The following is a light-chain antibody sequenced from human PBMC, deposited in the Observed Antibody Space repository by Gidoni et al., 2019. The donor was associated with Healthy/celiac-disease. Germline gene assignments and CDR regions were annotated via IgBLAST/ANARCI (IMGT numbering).Light chain of an antibody. V-gene: IGKV1-39*01. CDR2: AAS. J-gene: IGKJ1*01. CDR3: RQSYRPPWT. Sequence: PSSLSGAVGDRVTITCRASECISSYLNWYQQEPGRAAKLLIYAASSLRSGVASRCSSSRSWTDVTITISSLQPEDFAAYYYRQSYRPPWTFXQXTKVEIK. CDR1: ECISSY.